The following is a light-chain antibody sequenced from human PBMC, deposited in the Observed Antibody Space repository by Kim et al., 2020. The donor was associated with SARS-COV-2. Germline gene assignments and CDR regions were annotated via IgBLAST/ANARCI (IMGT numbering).Light chain of an antibody. CDR3: QQFNSYPLT. CDR2: GAS. Sequence: DIQMTQSPSSLSASVGDRVTITCRASQGIKNDLGWYQQKPGKAPKGLIFGASTLQGGVPSRFSGNGFGTEFTLTISSLQPEDFATYNCQQFNSYPLTLGGGTKVDIK. V-gene: IGKV1-17*01. CDR1: QGIKND. J-gene: IGKJ4*01.